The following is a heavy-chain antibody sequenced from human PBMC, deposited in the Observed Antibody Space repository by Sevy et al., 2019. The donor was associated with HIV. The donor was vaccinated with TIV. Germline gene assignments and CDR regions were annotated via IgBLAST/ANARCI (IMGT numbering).Heavy chain of an antibody. D-gene: IGHD3-16*01. CDR3: ARDPFPNPIDY. Sequence: GGSLRLSCAASGFTFSSYWMSWVRQAPGKGLEWVANIKQDGSEKYYVYSVKGRFTISRDNAKNALYLQMNSLRAEDTAVYYCARDPFPNPIDYWGQGTLVTVSS. CDR2: IKQDGSEK. J-gene: IGHJ4*02. CDR1: GFTFSSYW. V-gene: IGHV3-7*01.